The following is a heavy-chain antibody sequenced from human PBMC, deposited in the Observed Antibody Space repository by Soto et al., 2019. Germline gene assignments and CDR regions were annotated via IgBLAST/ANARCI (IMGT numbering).Heavy chain of an antibody. CDR1: GYTFTSYA. J-gene: IGHJ3*02. V-gene: IGHV1-3*01. D-gene: IGHD2-15*01. CDR3: ARDREYCSGGSCHGAFDI. CDR2: INAGNGNT. Sequence: ASVKVSCKASGYTFTSYAMHWVRQAPGQRLEWMGWINAGNGNTKYSQKFQGRVTITGDTSASTAYMELSSLRSEDTAVYYCARDREYCSGGSCHGAFDIWGQGTMVT.